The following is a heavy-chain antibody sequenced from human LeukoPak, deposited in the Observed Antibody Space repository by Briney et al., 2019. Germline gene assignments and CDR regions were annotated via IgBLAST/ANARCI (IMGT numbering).Heavy chain of an antibody. CDR3: TSFYCTGGVCYPPNDAFDI. CDR2: IRSKANSYAT. D-gene: IGHD2-8*02. J-gene: IGHJ3*02. CDR1: GFTFSGSA. Sequence: GGSLKLSCAASGFTFSGSAMHWVRRASGKGLEWVGRIRSKANSYATAYAASVKGRFTISRDDSKNTAYLQMNSLKTEDTAVYYCTSFYCTGGVCYPPNDAFDIWGQGTMVTVSS. V-gene: IGHV3-73*01.